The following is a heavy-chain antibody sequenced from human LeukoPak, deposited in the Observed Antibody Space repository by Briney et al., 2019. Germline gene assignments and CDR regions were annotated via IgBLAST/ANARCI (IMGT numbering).Heavy chain of an antibody. Sequence: GGSLRLSCAASGFSFSRYWMHRVRQAPGKGLVWVSRINSDGSSTSYADSVTGRFTISRDNAKNTLYLQMNSLRAEDTAVYYCARERGAYYYDLWGQGTLVTVSS. J-gene: IGHJ4*02. CDR1: GFSFSRYW. D-gene: IGHD3-16*01. V-gene: IGHV3-74*01. CDR2: INSDGSST. CDR3: ARERGAYYYDL.